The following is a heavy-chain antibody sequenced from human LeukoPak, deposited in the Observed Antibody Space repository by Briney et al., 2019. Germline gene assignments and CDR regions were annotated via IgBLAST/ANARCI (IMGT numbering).Heavy chain of an antibody. J-gene: IGHJ3*02. Sequence: GGSLRLSCAASGFTFSSYWMSWVRQAPGEGLEWVANIKQDGSEKYYVDSVKGRFTISRDNAKNSLYLQMNSLRAEDTAVYYCARDTPDYYDSSGYMLGAFDIWGQGAMVTVSS. D-gene: IGHD3-22*01. V-gene: IGHV3-7*01. CDR2: IKQDGSEK. CDR3: ARDTPDYYDSSGYMLGAFDI. CDR1: GFTFSSYW.